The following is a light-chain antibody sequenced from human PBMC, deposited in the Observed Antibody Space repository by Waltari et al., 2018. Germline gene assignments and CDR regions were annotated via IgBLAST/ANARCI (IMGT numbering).Light chain of an antibody. Sequence: DIQMTQSPSPLPASLGDRVTITCRASQSISSWLAWYQQKPGKAPKLLIYKASSLESGVPSRFSGSESGTEFTLTISSLQPDDFATYYCQQYNTFPLTFGGGTKVEI. V-gene: IGKV1-5*03. CDR1: QSISSW. CDR2: KAS. CDR3: QQYNTFPLT. J-gene: IGKJ4*01.